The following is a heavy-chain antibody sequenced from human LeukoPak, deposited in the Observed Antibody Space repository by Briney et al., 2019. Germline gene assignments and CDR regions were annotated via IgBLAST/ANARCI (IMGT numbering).Heavy chain of an antibody. CDR2: MNPNSGNT. D-gene: IGHD6-25*01. J-gene: IGHJ4*02. Sequence: ASVKVSCKASGYTFTSYYMHWVRQATGQGLEWMGWMNPNSGNTGYAQKFQGRVTMTRNTSISTAYMKLSSLRSEDTAVYYCARARRRLVDYWGQGTLVTASS. CDR1: GYTFTSYY. V-gene: IGHV1-8*02. CDR3: ARARRRLVDY.